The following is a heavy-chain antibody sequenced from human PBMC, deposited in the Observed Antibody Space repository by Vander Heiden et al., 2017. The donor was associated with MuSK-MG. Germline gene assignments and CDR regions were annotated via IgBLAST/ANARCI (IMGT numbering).Heavy chain of an antibody. V-gene: IGHV4-34*01. D-gene: IGHD3-16*01. CDR1: GGSFSGYY. Sequence: QVQLQQWGAGLLKPSETLSLTCAVYGGSFSGYYWSWIRQPPGKGLEWIGEINHSGSTNYNPSLKSRVTISVDTSKNQFSLKLSSVTAADTAVCYCARGVVGGTRGYYYMDVWGKGTTVTVSS. J-gene: IGHJ6*03. CDR2: INHSGST. CDR3: ARGVVGGTRGYYYMDV.